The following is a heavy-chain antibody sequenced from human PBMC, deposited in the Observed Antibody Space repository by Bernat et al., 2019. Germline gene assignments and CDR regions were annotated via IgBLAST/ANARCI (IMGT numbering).Heavy chain of an antibody. Sequence: QVQLQESGPGLVKPSQTLSLTCSVSGGSISSGSYYWGWIRQPPGKGLEWIGSIYYSGSTYYNPSLKSRVTISVDTSKNQFSLKLSSVTAADTAVYYCASEGYSGYDPFDYWGQGTLVTVSS. CDR3: ASEGYSGYDPFDY. J-gene: IGHJ4*02. CDR1: GGSISSGSYY. D-gene: IGHD5-12*01. CDR2: IYYSGST. V-gene: IGHV4-39*01.